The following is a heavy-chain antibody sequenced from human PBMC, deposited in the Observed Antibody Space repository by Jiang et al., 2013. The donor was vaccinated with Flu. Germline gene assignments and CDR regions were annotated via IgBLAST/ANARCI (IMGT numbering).Heavy chain of an antibody. CDR2: ISSSSSSI. CDR3: VSADELLGLDY. CDR1: GFTFSSYT. J-gene: IGHJ4*02. D-gene: IGHD1-26*01. Sequence: QLVESGGGLVKPGGSLRLSCAASGFTFSSYTMNWVRQAPGKGLEWVSSISSSSSSIYYADSVKGRFTISRDNAKNSLSLQMNSLRAEDTAVYYCVSADELLGLDYWGQGTLVTVSS. V-gene: IGHV3-21*01.